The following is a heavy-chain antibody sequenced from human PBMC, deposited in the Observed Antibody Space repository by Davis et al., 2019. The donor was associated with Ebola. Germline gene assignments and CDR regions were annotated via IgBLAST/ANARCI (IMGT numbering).Heavy chain of an antibody. CDR3: ARVASGSYYRFDY. J-gene: IGHJ4*02. Sequence: GESLKISCAASGFTFSGSAMHWVRQASGKGLEWVGRIRSKANSYATAYAASVKGRFTISRDDSKNTLYLQMNSLRAEDTAVYYCARVASGSYYRFDYWGQGTLVTVSS. CDR2: IRSKANSYAT. CDR1: GFTFSGSA. D-gene: IGHD1-26*01. V-gene: IGHV3-73*01.